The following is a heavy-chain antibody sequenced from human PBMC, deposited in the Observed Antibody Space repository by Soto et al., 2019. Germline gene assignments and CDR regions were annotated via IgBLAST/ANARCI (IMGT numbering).Heavy chain of an antibody. CDR3: AREYLGELYSYYYYGMDV. CDR1: GFTFSSYW. J-gene: IGHJ6*02. D-gene: IGHD3-10*01. Sequence: GGSLRLSCAASGFTFSSYWMSWVRQAPGKGLEWVANIKQDGSEKYYVDSVKGRFTISRDNAKNSLYLQMNSLRAEDTAVYYCAREYLGELYSYYYYGMDVWGQGTTVTVSS. CDR2: IKQDGSEK. V-gene: IGHV3-7*05.